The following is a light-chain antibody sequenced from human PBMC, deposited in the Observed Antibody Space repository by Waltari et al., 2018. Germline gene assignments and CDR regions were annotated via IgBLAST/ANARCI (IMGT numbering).Light chain of an antibody. CDR3: QTGGHGTWV. V-gene: IGLV4-69*01. J-gene: IGLJ3*02. CDR1: SGHINNV. Sequence: QLVLTQSPSASASLGASVKLTCTLSSGHINNVIAWLQQRPEKGPRYLRKVNSDGSDNKGDEIPDRCSGSGCGAERYLSISSLQSEDEADYICQTGGHGTWVFGGGTKLTVL. CDR2: VNSDGSD.